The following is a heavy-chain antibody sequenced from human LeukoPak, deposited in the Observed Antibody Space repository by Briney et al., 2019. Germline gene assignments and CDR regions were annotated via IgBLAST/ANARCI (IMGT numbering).Heavy chain of an antibody. V-gene: IGHV3-9*01. CDR2: ISWNSGSI. D-gene: IGHD3-10*01. CDR3: ARHGGAFDI. Sequence: GGSLRLSCAASGFTFDDYAMHWVRQAPGKGLEWVSGISWNSGSIGYADSVKGRFTISRDNAKNSLYLQMNSLRGEDTAVYYCARHGGAFDIWGQGTLVTVSS. CDR1: GFTFDDYA. J-gene: IGHJ3*02.